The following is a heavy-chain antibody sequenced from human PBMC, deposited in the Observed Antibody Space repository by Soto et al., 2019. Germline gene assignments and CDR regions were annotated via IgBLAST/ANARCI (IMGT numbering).Heavy chain of an antibody. J-gene: IGHJ4*02. CDR1: GGSISSGGYY. CDR2: IYYSGST. CDR3: ARDGPSGTIRFDY. V-gene: IGHV4-31*03. D-gene: IGHD1-1*01. Sequence: SETLSLTCTVSGGSISSGGYYWSWIRQHPGKGLEWIGYIYYSGSTYYNPSLKSRVTISVDTSKNQFSLKLSSVTAADTAVYYCARDGPSGTIRFDYWGQGTLVTVSS.